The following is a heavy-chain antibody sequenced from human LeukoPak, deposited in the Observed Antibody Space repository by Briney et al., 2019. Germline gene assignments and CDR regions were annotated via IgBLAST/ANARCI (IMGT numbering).Heavy chain of an antibody. Sequence: SETLSLTCAVYGGSFSGYYWSWIRQPPGKGLEWIGEINHSGSTNYNPSLKSRVTISVDTSKNQFSLKLSSVTAADTAVYYCARDISATLYYYYGMDVWGQGTTVTVSS. D-gene: IGHD6-25*01. CDR1: GGSFSGYY. V-gene: IGHV4-34*01. CDR3: ARDISATLYYYYGMDV. CDR2: INHSGST. J-gene: IGHJ6*02.